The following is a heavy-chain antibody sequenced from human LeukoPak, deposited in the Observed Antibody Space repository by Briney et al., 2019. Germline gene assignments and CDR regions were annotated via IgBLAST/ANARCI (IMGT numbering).Heavy chain of an antibody. Sequence: SETLSLTCTVSGYSISSGYYWGWIRQPPGRGLEWIGSIYHSGVTDYNPSLKSRVTISVDTSKNQFSLKLSSVTAADTAVYYCARFWRNSSGYYSTPVYYYYMDVWGKGTTVTVSS. V-gene: IGHV4-38-2*02. CDR1: GYSISSGYY. CDR3: ARFWRNSSGYYSTPVYYYYMDV. J-gene: IGHJ6*03. CDR2: IYHSGVT. D-gene: IGHD3-22*01.